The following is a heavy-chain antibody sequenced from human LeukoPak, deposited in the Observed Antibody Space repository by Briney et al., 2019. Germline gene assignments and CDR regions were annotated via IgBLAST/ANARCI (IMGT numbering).Heavy chain of an antibody. V-gene: IGHV3-66*02. D-gene: IGHD3-10*01. CDR2: IYSAGST. CDR3: AREGGSGSYGYDY. Sequence: GGSLRLSCAASGFTVSTNYISWVRQAPGKGLEWVSVIYSAGSTYFADSVKGRFTISKDNSKKTVNLQMNSLRPDDTAVYYCAREGGSGSYGYDYWGQGTLVTVSS. J-gene: IGHJ4*02. CDR1: GFTVSTNY.